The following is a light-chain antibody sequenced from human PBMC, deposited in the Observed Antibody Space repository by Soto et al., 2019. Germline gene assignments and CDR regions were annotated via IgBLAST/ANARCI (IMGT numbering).Light chain of an antibody. CDR2: LNSDGSH. Sequence: QSVLTQSPSASASLGASVTLTCTLSSGHSSYAIAWHQQQPEKGPRYLMKLNSDGSHSKGDGIPDRFSGSSSGAERYLTISSRQSEDEADYYCQTWGTGIHYVFGTGTKLTVL. CDR3: QTWGTGIHYV. CDR1: SGHSSYA. J-gene: IGLJ1*01. V-gene: IGLV4-69*01.